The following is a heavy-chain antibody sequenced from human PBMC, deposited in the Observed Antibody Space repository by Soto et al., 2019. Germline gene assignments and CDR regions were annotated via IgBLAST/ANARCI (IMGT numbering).Heavy chain of an antibody. CDR3: ARGVAATPWYYYYYMDV. CDR2: IYYSGST. V-gene: IGHV4-31*03. CDR1: GGSISSGGYY. Sequence: QVQLQESGPGLVKPSQTLSLTCTVSGGSISSGGYYWSWIRQHPGKGLEWIGYIYYSGSTYYNPSLKSRVTISVDTSKNQFSLKLSSVTAADTAVYYCARGVAATPWYYYYYMDVWGKGTTVTVSS. J-gene: IGHJ6*03. D-gene: IGHD2-15*01.